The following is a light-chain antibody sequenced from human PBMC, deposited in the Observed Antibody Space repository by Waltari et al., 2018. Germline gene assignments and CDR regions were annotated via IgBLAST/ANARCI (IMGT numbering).Light chain of an antibody. Sequence: DIQMTQSPTSLSASVGDAVTIPCRASQSIRTYVSWYQQKPGKAPSVLIDGASILETGVPSRFSGSGSGTYFTLTISGLQPEDVATYYCQQSYSSPPITFGQGTRLEIK. CDR3: QQSYSSPPIT. CDR1: QSIRTY. J-gene: IGKJ5*01. CDR2: GAS. V-gene: IGKV1-39*01.